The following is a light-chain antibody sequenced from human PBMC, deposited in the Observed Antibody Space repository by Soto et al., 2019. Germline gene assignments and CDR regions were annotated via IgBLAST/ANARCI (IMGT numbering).Light chain of an antibody. J-gene: IGLJ2*01. CDR1: TGAVTSGHY. CDR2: DTS. V-gene: IGLV7-46*01. Sequence: QAVVTQEPSLTVSPGGTVTLTCGSSTGAVTSGHYPYWFQQKPGQATRTLIYDTSNKHSWTPARFSGSLLGGKAALTLSGAQPEDDAEYYCLLAYSGARVFGGGTKVTVL. CDR3: LLAYSGARV.